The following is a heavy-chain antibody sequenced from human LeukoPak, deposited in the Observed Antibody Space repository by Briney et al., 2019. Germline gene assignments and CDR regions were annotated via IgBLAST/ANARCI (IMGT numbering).Heavy chain of an antibody. Sequence: SETLSLTCTVSGGSISSSSYYWGWIRQPPGKGLEWIGYIYYSGSTNYNPSLKSRVTISVDTSMNQFSLKLSSVTAADTAVYYCAGYSSSLRAADYWGQGTLVTVSS. D-gene: IGHD6-6*01. CDR3: AGYSSSLRAADY. V-gene: IGHV4-61*05. J-gene: IGHJ4*02. CDR1: GGSISSSSYY. CDR2: IYYSGST.